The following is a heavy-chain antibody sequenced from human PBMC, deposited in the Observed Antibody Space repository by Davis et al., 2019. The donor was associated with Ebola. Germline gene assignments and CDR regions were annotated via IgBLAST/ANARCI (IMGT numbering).Heavy chain of an antibody. J-gene: IGHJ6*02. V-gene: IGHV3-11*06. Sequence: PGGSLRLSCAASGFTFSDYYMSWIRQAPGKGLEWVSYISSSSSYTNYADSVKGRFTISRDNAKNSLYLQMNSLRAEDTAVYYCARGDSSSFYYYGMDVWGQGTTVTVSS. CDR2: ISSSSSYT. D-gene: IGHD6-6*01. CDR3: ARGDSSSFYYYGMDV. CDR1: GFTFSDYY.